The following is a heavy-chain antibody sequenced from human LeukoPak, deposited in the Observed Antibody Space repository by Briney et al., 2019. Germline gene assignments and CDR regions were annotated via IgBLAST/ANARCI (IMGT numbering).Heavy chain of an antibody. CDR1: GGSISSGGYY. CDR3: AREGAILYYFDY. J-gene: IGHJ4*02. V-gene: IGHV4-31*11. D-gene: IGHD3-3*01. Sequence: SETLSLTCAVSGGSISSGGYYWSWIRQHPGKGLEWIGYIYYSGSTYYNPPLKSRVTISVDTSKNQFSLKLSSVTAADTAVYYCAREGAILYYFDYWGQGTLVTVSS. CDR2: IYYSGST.